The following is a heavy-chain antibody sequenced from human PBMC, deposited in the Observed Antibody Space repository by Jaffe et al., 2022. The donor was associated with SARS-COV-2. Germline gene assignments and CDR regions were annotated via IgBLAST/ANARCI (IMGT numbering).Heavy chain of an antibody. J-gene: IGHJ6*03. Sequence: EVQLVESGGGLVQPGRSLRLSCAASGFTFDDYAMHWVRQAPGKGLEWVSGISWNSGSIGYADSVKGRFTISRDNAKNSLYLQMNSLRAEDTALYYCAKGNMVRGVSGYYMDVWGKGTTVTVSS. D-gene: IGHD3-10*01. CDR3: AKGNMVRGVSGYYMDV. CDR2: ISWNSGSI. V-gene: IGHV3-9*01. CDR1: GFTFDDYA.